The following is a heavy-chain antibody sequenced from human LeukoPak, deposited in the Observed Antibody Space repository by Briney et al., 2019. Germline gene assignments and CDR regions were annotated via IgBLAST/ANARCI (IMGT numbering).Heavy chain of an antibody. V-gene: IGHV4-59*01. CDR2: IYYSGST. J-gene: IGHJ4*02. Sequence: SETLSLTCTVSGGFISSYYWSWIRQPPGKGQEWIGYIYYSGSTNYNPSLKGRVTISVDTSKNQFSLKLSTVSAADTAVYYCARVGFDGSCFNCGQGTLVTFSS. CDR3: ARVGFDGSCFN. D-gene: IGHD2-15*01. CDR1: GGFISSYY.